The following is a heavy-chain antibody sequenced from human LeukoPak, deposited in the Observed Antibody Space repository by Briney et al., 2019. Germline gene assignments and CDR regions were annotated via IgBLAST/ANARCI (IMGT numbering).Heavy chain of an antibody. V-gene: IGHV3-30*18. D-gene: IGHD3-10*01. Sequence: GGSLRLSCVASGFTFSKYGMHWVRPAPGKGLEWVAVISYDGNDKYYADSVKGRFTISRDISKNTLYLQMNTLRTEDTAVYYCAKDSVWFGDLLGGMDVWAKGPRSPSP. J-gene: IGHJ6*02. CDR2: ISYDGNDK. CDR1: GFTFSKYG. CDR3: AKDSVWFGDLLGGMDV.